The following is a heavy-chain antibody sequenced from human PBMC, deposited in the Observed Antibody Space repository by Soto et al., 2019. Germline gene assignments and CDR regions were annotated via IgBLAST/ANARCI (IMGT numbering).Heavy chain of an antibody. V-gene: IGHV4-34*01. CDR2: INHSGST. D-gene: IGHD3-3*01. J-gene: IGHJ5*02. CDR3: ARVAVPKYDFWSGYSLPPWFDT. Sequence: PSETLSLTCAVYGGSFSGYYWSWIRQPPGKGLEWIGEINHSGSTNYNPSLKSRVTISVDTSKNQFSLKLSSVTAADTAVYYCARVAVPKYDFWSGYSLPPWFDTWGQGTLVTVSS. CDR1: GGSFSGYY.